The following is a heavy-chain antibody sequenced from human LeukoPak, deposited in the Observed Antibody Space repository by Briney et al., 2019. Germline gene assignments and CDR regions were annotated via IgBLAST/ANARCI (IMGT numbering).Heavy chain of an antibody. CDR2: INPSGGST. Sequence: ASVKVSCKASGYTFTSYYMHWVRQAPGQGLEWMGIINPSGGSTSYAQKFQGRVTMTRDTSTSTVYMELSRLRSDDTAVYYCARDQAYGAIGYWGQGTLVTVSS. J-gene: IGHJ4*02. D-gene: IGHD4-17*01. CDR1: GYTFTSYY. V-gene: IGHV1-46*01. CDR3: ARDQAYGAIGY.